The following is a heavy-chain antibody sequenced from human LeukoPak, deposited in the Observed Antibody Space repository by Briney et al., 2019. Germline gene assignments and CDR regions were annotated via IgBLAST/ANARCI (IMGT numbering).Heavy chain of an antibody. CDR1: GFTFSDYY. D-gene: IGHD3-22*01. CDR3: AKAEYYYDSSVTHAFDI. V-gene: IGHV3-23*01. CDR2: ISGSGGRT. Sequence: PGGSLRLSCAASGFTFSDYYMSWIRQAPGKGLEWVSAISGSGGRTYYADSVKGRFMISRDNSKNTMYLQMNSLRAEDTAVYYCAKAEYYYDSSVTHAFDIWGQGTMVTVSS. J-gene: IGHJ3*02.